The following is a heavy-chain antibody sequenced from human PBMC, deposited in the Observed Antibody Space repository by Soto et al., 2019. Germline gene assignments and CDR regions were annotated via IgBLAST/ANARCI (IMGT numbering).Heavy chain of an antibody. CDR1: GGTLSSYG. V-gene: IGHV1-69*12. CDR3: ARDLYLLLTESQMYGMDV. CDR2: VIPIFGTA. Sequence: QVQLVQSGAEVKKPGSSVKVSCKASGGTLSSYGLSWVRQAPGQGLEWMGGVIPIFGTANYAQKFQGRVTITADESTSTAYMELSSLRSEDTAVYYCARDLYLLLTESQMYGMDVWGQGTTVTVSS. J-gene: IGHJ6*02.